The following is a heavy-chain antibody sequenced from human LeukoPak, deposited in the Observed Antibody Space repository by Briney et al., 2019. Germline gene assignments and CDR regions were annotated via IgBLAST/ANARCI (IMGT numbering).Heavy chain of an antibody. CDR2: IYYSGST. J-gene: IGHJ3*02. D-gene: IGHD6-19*01. CDR1: GGSISSSSYY. Sequence: PSETLSLTCTVSGGSISSSSYYWGWIRQPPGKGLEWIGSIYYSGSTYYNPSLKSRVTISVDTSKNQFSLKLSSVTAADTAVYYCARDGSGWYFAFDIWGQGTMVTVSS. CDR3: ARDGSGWYFAFDI. V-gene: IGHV4-39*07.